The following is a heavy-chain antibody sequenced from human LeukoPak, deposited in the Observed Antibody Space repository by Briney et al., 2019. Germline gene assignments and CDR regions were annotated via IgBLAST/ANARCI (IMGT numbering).Heavy chain of an antibody. D-gene: IGHD1-26*01. J-gene: IGHJ4*02. V-gene: IGHV5-51*01. CDR2: IFPADSDT. CDR1: GYSFSNYW. CDR3: ARPPGVGATSFDY. Sequence: GESLKISCKGSGYSFSNYWIAWVRRMPGKGLEWMGIIFPADSDTRYSPSLQGQVTISVDKSINTAYLQWSSLKASDSAMYYCARPPGVGATSFDYWGQGTLVTASS.